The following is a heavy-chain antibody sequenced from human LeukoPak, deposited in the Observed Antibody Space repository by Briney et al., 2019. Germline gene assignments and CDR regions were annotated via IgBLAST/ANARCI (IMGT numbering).Heavy chain of an antibody. J-gene: IGHJ4*02. CDR2: INHSGST. CDR3: ARGGKQVDY. Sequence: SETLSLTCAVYGGSFRGYYWSWIRQPPGKGLEWIGEINHSGSTNYNPSLKSRVTISVDTSKNQFSLKLSSVTAADTAVYYCARGGKQVDYWGQGTLVTVSS. CDR1: GGSFRGYY. V-gene: IGHV4-34*01. D-gene: IGHD6-13*01.